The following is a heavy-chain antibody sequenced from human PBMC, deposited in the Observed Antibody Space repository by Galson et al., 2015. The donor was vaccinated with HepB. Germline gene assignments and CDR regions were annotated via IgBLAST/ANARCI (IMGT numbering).Heavy chain of an antibody. D-gene: IGHD3-10*01. CDR1: GYTLTELS. J-gene: IGHJ6*02. V-gene: IGHV1-24*01. CDR2: FDPEDGET. Sequence: SVKVSCKVSGYTLTELSVHWVRQAPGKGLEWMGGFDPEDGETIYAQKFQGRVTMTEDTSTDTAYMELSSLRSEDTAVYYCATVFGYGSGSSRSVGYGMDVWGQGTTVTVSS. CDR3: ATVFGYGSGSSRSVGYGMDV.